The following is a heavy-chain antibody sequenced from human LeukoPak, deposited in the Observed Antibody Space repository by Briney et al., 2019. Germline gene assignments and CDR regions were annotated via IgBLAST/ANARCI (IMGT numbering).Heavy chain of an antibody. J-gene: IGHJ4*02. CDR3: AARSSGNPYF. Sequence: GGSLRLSCVASGFTFGKYWMIWVRQVPGKGLQWVAKIKQDGSEKYYVDSVKGRFTISRDNAENSLYLQMNSLRVEDTAVYYCAARSSGNPYFWGQGTLVTVSS. D-gene: IGHD1-26*01. CDR1: GFTFGKYW. CDR2: IKQDGSEK. V-gene: IGHV3-7*03.